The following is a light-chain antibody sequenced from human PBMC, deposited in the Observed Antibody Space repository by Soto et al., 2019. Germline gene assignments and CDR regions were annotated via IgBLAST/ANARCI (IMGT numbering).Light chain of an antibody. CDR2: GAS. J-gene: IGKJ1*01. V-gene: IGKV3-20*01. CDR1: QSVRSSY. Sequence: EIVLTQSPGTLSLSPGERATLSCRASQSVRSSYFAWYQQKPGQAPRLLIFGASTRAPGIPDRFSGSGSGTDFTLTISRLEPEDFAVYYCQQYGRSPTTFGQGTKVDIK. CDR3: QQYGRSPTT.